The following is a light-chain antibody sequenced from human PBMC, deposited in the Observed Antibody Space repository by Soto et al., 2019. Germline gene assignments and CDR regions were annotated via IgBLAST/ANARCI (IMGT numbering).Light chain of an antibody. V-gene: IGKV1-17*01. CDR1: QDIRYN. J-gene: IGKJ1*01. CDR3: LQDQAYPWT. Sequence: DIPMTQSPSSLSASVGARVTITCRASQDIRYNLGWYQQRPGKAPERLIYDTFTLASGVPSRFSGSGSGTDFPLTIASLQPEDVATYYCLQDQAYPWTFGPGTKVELK. CDR2: DTF.